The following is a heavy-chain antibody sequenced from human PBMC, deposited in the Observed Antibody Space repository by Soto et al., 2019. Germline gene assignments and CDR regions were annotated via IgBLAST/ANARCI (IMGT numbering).Heavy chain of an antibody. CDR1: GYTFTSYY. CDR2: INPSGGST. J-gene: IGHJ6*02. D-gene: IGHD2-2*01. Sequence: ASVKVSCKASGYTFTSYYMHWVRQAPGQGLEWMGIINPSGGSTSYAQKFQGRVTMTRDTSISTAYMELSRLRSDDTAVYYCAREYPAAMENYYYGMDVWGQGTTVTVSS. CDR3: AREYPAAMENYYYGMDV. V-gene: IGHV1-46*01.